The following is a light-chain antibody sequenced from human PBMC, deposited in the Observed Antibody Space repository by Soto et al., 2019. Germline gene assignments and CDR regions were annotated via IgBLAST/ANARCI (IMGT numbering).Light chain of an antibody. CDR2: GAS. Sequence: EIVMTQSPTTLSVSPGERATLSCRASQSVSSHLAWYQHKPGQPPRLLLYGASIRLSGIPARFSGSGSGTEFTLTINSLQSEDFAVYYCQQYDNRPGTFGQGTKVEIK. J-gene: IGKJ1*01. V-gene: IGKV3-15*01. CDR3: QQYDNRPGT. CDR1: QSVSSH.